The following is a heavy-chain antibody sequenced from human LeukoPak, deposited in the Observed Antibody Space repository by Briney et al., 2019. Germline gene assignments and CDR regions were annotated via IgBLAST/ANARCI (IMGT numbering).Heavy chain of an antibody. Sequence: PSETLSLTCSISGGSLSSYYWNWIRQPPGKGLEWIGYNLYSGTTNYNPSLKSRVTISEDTSKNQLPLKLKSATAADPALYYRARDSGGPYDSSGFDYWGQGTLVTVSS. CDR3: ARDSGGPYDSSGFDY. CDR1: GGSLSSYY. CDR2: NLYSGTT. V-gene: IGHV4-59*01. D-gene: IGHD3-22*01. J-gene: IGHJ4*02.